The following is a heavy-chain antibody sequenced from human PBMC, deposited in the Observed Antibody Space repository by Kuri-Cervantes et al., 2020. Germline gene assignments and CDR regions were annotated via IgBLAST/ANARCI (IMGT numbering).Heavy chain of an antibody. J-gene: IGHJ6*02. Sequence: SETLSLTCTVSGGSISSYYWSWIRQPPGKGLEWIGYIYYSGSTNYNPSLKSRVTISVDTSKNQFSPKLSSVTAADTAVYYCARYVGGWYSRDYYGMDVWGQGTTVTVSS. CDR3: ARYVGGWYSRDYYGMDV. CDR1: GGSISSYY. CDR2: IYYSGST. D-gene: IGHD6-19*01. V-gene: IGHV4-59*01.